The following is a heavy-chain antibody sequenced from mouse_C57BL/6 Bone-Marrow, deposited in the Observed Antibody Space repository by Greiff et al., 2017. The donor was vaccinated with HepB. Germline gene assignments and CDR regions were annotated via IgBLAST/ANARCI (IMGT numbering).Heavy chain of an antibody. J-gene: IGHJ4*01. CDR3: ARGNYYGSSYVGNYYAMDH. CDR1: GYTFTSYW. V-gene: IGHV1-69*01. CDR2: IDPSDSYT. D-gene: IGHD1-1*01. Sequence: QVQLQQPGAELVMPGASVKLSCKASGYTFTSYWMHWVKQRPGQGLEWIGEIDPSDSYTNYNQKFKGKSTLTVDKSSSTAYMQLSSLTSEDSAVYYCARGNYYGSSYVGNYYAMDHWGQGTSATVSS.